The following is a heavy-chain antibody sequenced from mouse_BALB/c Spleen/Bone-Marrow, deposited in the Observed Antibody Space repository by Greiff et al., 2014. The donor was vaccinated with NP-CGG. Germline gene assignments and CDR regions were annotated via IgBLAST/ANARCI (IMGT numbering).Heavy chain of an antibody. CDR3: AREGVYYGNPYWYFDV. CDR1: GFTFTDYY. J-gene: IGHJ1*01. V-gene: IGHV7-3*02. CDR2: IRNKANGYTT. D-gene: IGHD2-1*01. Sequence: EVQRVESGGGLVQPGGSLRLSCATSGFTFTDYYMSWVRQPPGKALEWLGFIRNKANGYTTEYSASVKGRFTISRDNSQSILYPQMNTLRAEDSATYYCAREGVYYGNPYWYFDVWGAGTTVTVSS.